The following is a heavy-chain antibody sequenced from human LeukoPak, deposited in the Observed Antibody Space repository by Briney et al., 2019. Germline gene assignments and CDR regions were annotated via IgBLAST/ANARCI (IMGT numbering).Heavy chain of an antibody. Sequence: KPSQTLSLTCTVSGGSISSGDYYWSWIRQPPGKGLEWIGYIYYSGSTYYNPSLKSRVTISVDTSKNQFSLKLSSVTAADTAVYYCARDRPGGSSLDYWGQGTLVTVSS. J-gene: IGHJ4*02. D-gene: IGHD6-13*01. CDR3: ARDRPGGSSLDY. CDR1: GGSISSGDYY. CDR2: IYYSGST. V-gene: IGHV4-30-4*08.